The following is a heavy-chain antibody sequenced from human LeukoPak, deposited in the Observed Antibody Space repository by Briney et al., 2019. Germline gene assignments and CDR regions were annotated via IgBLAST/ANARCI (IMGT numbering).Heavy chain of an antibody. CDR1: GGTFSSYA. D-gene: IGHD3-3*01. Sequence: ASVKVSCKASGGTFSSYAISWVRQAPGQGLEWMGGIIPIFGTANYAQKFQGRVTITADESTSTAYMELSSLRSEDTAVYYCARDKNSVRFWGLPYWGQGTLVTVSS. J-gene: IGHJ4*02. CDR3: ARDKNSVRFWGLPY. V-gene: IGHV1-69*13. CDR2: IIPIFGTA.